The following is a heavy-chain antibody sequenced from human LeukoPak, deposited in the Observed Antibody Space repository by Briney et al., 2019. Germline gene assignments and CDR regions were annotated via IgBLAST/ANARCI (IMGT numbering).Heavy chain of an antibody. J-gene: IGHJ4*02. D-gene: IGHD6-6*01. CDR2: IRYDGSNK. Sequence: PGGSLRLXCAASGFTFSNYAMHWVRQAPGKGLEWVTFIRYDGSNKYYAESVKGRFTISRDNSKNTLYLQMNSLRAEDTAVYYCAKAIHSSSSGVVDYWGQGTLVTVSS. CDR1: GFTFSNYA. CDR3: AKAIHSSSSGVVDY. V-gene: IGHV3-30*02.